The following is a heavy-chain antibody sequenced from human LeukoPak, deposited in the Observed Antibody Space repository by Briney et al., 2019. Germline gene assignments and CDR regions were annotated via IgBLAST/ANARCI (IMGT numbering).Heavy chain of an antibody. CDR3: ASLPNIFGGVIDDY. Sequence: ASVKVSCKASGYTFIDYYIHWVRQAPGQGLEWMGWLNPNNGGTNYAQKFQGRIMLTRDTSISTAYMEVSRLRSDDTAVYYCASLPNIFGGVIDDYWGQGTLVTVSS. CDR1: GYTFIDYY. V-gene: IGHV1-2*02. CDR2: LNPNNGGT. J-gene: IGHJ4*02. D-gene: IGHD3-16*02.